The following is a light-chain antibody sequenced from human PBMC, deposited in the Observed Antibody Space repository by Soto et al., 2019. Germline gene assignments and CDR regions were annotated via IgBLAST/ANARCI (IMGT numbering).Light chain of an antibody. V-gene: IGLV2-14*01. CDR1: ISDVGGYNY. J-gene: IGLJ1*01. Sequence: QSVLTQPASVSGSPGQSITISCTGTISDVGGYNYVSWYQQHPGKAPKLMIYDVSNRTSGVSNRFSGSKSGNTASLTISGLQAEDEADYYCSSYTSSSTPYVFGTGTKLTVL. CDR3: SSYTSSSTPYV. CDR2: DVS.